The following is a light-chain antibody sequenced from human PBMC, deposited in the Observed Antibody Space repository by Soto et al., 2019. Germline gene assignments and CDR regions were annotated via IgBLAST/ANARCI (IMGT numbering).Light chain of an antibody. CDR3: QQYGSSGT. V-gene: IGKV1-5*03. CDR2: KAS. Sequence: DIQMTQSPSTLSGSVGDRVTITCRASQTISSWLAGYQQKPGKAPKLRIYKASTLKSGVPSRFSGSGSGTDFTLTISRLEPEDFAVYYCQQYGSSGTFGQGTK. J-gene: IGKJ1*01. CDR1: QTISSW.